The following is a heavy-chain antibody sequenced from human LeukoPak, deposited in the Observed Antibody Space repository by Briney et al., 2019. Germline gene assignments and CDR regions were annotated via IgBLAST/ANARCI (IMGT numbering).Heavy chain of an antibody. D-gene: IGHD6-6*01. CDR1: GYTFTGYY. V-gene: IGHV1-2*02. Sequence: ASVKVSCKASGYTFTGYYMHWVRQAPGQGLAWMGWINPNSGGTNYAQKFQGRVTMTRDTSISTAYMELSRLRSDDTAVYYCARVGRKYSSSPVDYWGQGTLVTVPS. CDR2: INPNSGGT. J-gene: IGHJ4*02. CDR3: ARVGRKYSSSPVDY.